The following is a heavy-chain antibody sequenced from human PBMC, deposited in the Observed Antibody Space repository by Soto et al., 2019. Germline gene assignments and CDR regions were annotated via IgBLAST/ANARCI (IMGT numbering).Heavy chain of an antibody. J-gene: IGHJ4*02. Sequence: PGGSLRLSCAASRFTFTNYDMNWVRQAPGKGLEWVSSISSGSSYIYYADSVRGRFTISRDNAKNTLDLQMNNLRADDTAVYYCARLGDFFGSRGHFDYWGQGTLVTSPQ. D-gene: IGHD3-10*01. V-gene: IGHV3-21*01. CDR3: ARLGDFFGSRGHFDY. CDR2: ISSGSSYI. CDR1: RFTFTNYD.